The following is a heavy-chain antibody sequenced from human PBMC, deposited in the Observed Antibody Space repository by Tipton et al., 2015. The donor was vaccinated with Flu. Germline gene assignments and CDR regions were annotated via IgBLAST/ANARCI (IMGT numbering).Heavy chain of an antibody. CDR1: GGSISSYY. Sequence: LRLSCTVSGGSISSYYWSWIRQPPGKGLEWIGYIYYSGSTNYNPSLKSRVTISVDTSKNQFSLKLSSVTAADTAVYYCAREGHIVATTSGTDVWGQGTTVTVSS. CDR2: IYYSGST. CDR3: AREGHIVATTSGTDV. D-gene: IGHD5-12*01. J-gene: IGHJ6*02. V-gene: IGHV4-59*12.